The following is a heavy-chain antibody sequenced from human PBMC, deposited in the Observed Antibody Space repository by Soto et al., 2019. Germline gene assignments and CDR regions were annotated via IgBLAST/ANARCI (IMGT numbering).Heavy chain of an antibody. J-gene: IGHJ3*02. CDR3: AKDWTMVRGVFYSGAFDT. Sequence: GGSLRLSCAASGFTFSTFAMTWVRQAPGKGLQWVSVISGSGGSTNYADSVKGRFTISRANSKNILYLQMTSLRAEDTALYYCAKDWTMVRGVFYSGAFDTWGQGTMVTVSS. CDR2: ISGSGGST. V-gene: IGHV3-23*01. CDR1: GFTFSTFA. D-gene: IGHD3-10*01.